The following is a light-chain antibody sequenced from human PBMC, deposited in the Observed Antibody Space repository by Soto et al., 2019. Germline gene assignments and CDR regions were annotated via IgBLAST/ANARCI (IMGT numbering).Light chain of an antibody. CDR3: QHYNNWPPWT. J-gene: IGKJ1*01. V-gene: IGKV3-15*01. CDR2: RAS. CDR1: QSVGSN. Sequence: EVVMTQSPDTLSLSPGERATLSCRASQSVGSNLAWYQQKPGQPPRLLIYRASTRATGIPARFSGGGSGTDFTLTISSLQSEDFAVYYCQHYNNWPPWTFGQGTKVEIK.